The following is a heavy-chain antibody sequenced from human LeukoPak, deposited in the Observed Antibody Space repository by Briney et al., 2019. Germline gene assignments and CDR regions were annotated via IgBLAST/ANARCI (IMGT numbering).Heavy chain of an antibody. CDR1: GYSFNNYA. Sequence: ASVKVSCKASGYSFNNYAMQWVRQAPGQRLEWMGWINCGNGKTKYSEKFQGRVTITRDQSATTAYMDLSSLRSEDTAMYYCARSIWYNRQYYFDSWGQGTLVTVSS. CDR2: INCGNGKT. D-gene: IGHD6-13*01. V-gene: IGHV1-3*01. CDR3: ARSIWYNRQYYFDS. J-gene: IGHJ4*02.